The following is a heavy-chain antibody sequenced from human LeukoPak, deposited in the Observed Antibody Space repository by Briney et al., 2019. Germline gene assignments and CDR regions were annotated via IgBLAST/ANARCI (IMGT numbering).Heavy chain of an antibody. Sequence: GSLRLSCVASGFTFGSYSMNWVRQAPGKGLEWVSYISSSRSNTIYYADSVKGRFTISRDDAKNSLYLQMNSLRAEDTAVYYCARDLYYYGSGNYVPGFPDYWGQGTLVTVSS. CDR1: GFTFGSYS. CDR2: ISSSRSNTI. CDR3: ARDLYYYGSGNYVPGFPDY. V-gene: IGHV3-48*04. D-gene: IGHD3-10*01. J-gene: IGHJ4*02.